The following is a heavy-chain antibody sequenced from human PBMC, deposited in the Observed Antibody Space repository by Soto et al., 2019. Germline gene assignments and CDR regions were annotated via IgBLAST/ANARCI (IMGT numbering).Heavy chain of an antibody. D-gene: IGHD5-18*01. CDR2: IYYSGST. Sequence: PSETLSLTCTVSGGSISSYYWSWIRQPPGKGLEWIGYIYYSGSTNYNPSLKSRVTISVDTSKNQFSLKLSSVTAADTAVYYCARVGGYSYGYYFDYWGQGTLVTVSS. V-gene: IGHV4-59*08. CDR1: GGSISSYY. J-gene: IGHJ4*02. CDR3: ARVGGYSYGYYFDY.